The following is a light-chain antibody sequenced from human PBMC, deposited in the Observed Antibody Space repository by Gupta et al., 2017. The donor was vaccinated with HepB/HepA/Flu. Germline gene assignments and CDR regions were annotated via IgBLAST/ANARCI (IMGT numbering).Light chain of an antibody. J-gene: IGKJ3*01. Sequence: DIVMTQSPLSLPVTPGEPASISCRSSQSLLHSNGYNYLDWYLQKPGQSPQLLIYLGSNRASGVPDRFSGSGSGTDFTLNSSRVEAEDVGVYYCMQALQTSFTFGPGTKVDIK. CDR2: LGS. CDR3: MQALQTSFT. CDR1: QSLLHSNGYNY. V-gene: IGKV2-28*01.